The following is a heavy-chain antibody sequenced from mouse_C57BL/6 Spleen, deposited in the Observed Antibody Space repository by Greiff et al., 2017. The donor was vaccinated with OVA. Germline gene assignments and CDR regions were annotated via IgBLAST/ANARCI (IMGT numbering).Heavy chain of an antibody. CDR2: ISSGSSTI. CDR3: ARKAAAYYAMDY. J-gene: IGHJ4*01. CDR1: GFTFSDYG. V-gene: IGHV5-17*01. Sequence: DVKLVESGGGLVKPGGSLKLSCAASGFTFSDYGMHWVRQAPEKGLEWVAYISSGSSTIYYADTVKGRFTISRDNAKNTLFLQMTSLRSEDTAMYYCARKAAAYYAMDYWGQGTSVTVSS.